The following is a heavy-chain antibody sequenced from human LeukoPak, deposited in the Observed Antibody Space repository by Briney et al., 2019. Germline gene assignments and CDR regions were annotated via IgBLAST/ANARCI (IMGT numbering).Heavy chain of an antibody. CDR3: ARGAYYYGSGSRYYYGMDV. J-gene: IGHJ6*02. V-gene: IGHV1-8*01. CDR1: GYTFTSYD. D-gene: IGHD3-10*01. CDR2: MNPNSGNT. Sequence: ASVKVSCKASGYTFTSYDINWVRQATGQGLEWMGWMNPNSGNTGYAQKFQGRVTMTRYTSISTAYMELSSLRSEDTAVYYCARGAYYYGSGSRYYYGMDVWGQGTTVTVSS.